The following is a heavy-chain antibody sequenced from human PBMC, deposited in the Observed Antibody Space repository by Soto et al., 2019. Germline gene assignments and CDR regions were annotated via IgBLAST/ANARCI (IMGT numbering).Heavy chain of an antibody. Sequence: SETLSLTCVVSGGSISRSNWWSWVRQPPGKGLEWIGEIYHSGSTNYNPSLKSRVSISVDRSKNQFSLKLSSVTAADTAVYYCARGKILRFLEWSPDYYYYYGMDVWGQGTTVTVSS. J-gene: IGHJ6*02. CDR2: IYHSGST. V-gene: IGHV4-4*02. D-gene: IGHD3-3*01. CDR3: ARGKILRFLEWSPDYYYYYGMDV. CDR1: GGSISRSNW.